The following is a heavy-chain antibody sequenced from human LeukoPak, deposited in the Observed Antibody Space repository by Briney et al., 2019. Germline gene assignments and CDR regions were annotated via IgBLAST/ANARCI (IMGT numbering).Heavy chain of an antibody. J-gene: IGHJ5*02. CDR3: AREPTVTTYNWFDP. CDR1: GGTFSSYA. D-gene: IGHD4-17*01. V-gene: IGHV1-18*01. CDR2: ISAYNGNT. Sequence: ASVKVSCKASGGTFSSYAISWVRQAPGQGLEWMGWISAYNGNTNYAQKLQGRVTMTTDTSTSTAYMELRSLRSDDTAVYYCAREPTVTTYNWFDPWGQGTLVTVSS.